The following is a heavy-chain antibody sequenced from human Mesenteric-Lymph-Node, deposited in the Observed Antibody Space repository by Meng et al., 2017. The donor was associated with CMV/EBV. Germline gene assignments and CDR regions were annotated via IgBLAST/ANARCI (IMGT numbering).Heavy chain of an antibody. Sequence: SETLSLTCSVSGASISSYYWGWVRQPPGKGLEWIGYVSYSGDTKYNPSLESRVTISIDTSNNRFSLRLTSVTAADTAVYFCATFCSTTYCSTYFDYWGEGTLVTVSS. CDR3: ATFCSTTYCSTYFDY. J-gene: IGHJ4*02. CDR2: VSYSGDT. D-gene: IGHD2-2*01. CDR1: GASISSYY. V-gene: IGHV4-59*03.